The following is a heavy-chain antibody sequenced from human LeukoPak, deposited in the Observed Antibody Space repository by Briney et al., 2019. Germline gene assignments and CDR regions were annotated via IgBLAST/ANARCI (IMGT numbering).Heavy chain of an antibody. CDR1: GYTFTNYL. Sequence: GASVKVSCKASGYTFTNYLLHWVRQAPGQGLEWVGRITPSVDTTNYAQKFRDRVTMTRGTSTSTVYMELSSLRSEDTAVYHCVREESGGYFDYWGQGTLVTVSS. CDR2: ITPSVDTT. D-gene: IGHD2-8*02. CDR3: VREESGGYFDY. J-gene: IGHJ4*02. V-gene: IGHV1-46*01.